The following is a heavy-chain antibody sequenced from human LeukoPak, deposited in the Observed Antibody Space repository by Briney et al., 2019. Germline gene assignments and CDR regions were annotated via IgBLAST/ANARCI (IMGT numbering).Heavy chain of an antibody. V-gene: IGHV3-30-3*02. Sequence: GGSLRLSCAASGFTFSSYAMHWVRQAPGKGLEWVAVISYDGSNKYYADSVKGRFTISRDNSKNTLYLQMNSLRAEDTAVYYCAKNTLRGYSYGLDYWGQGTLVTVSS. D-gene: IGHD5-18*01. CDR1: GFTFSSYA. CDR2: ISYDGSNK. CDR3: AKNTLRGYSYGLDY. J-gene: IGHJ4*02.